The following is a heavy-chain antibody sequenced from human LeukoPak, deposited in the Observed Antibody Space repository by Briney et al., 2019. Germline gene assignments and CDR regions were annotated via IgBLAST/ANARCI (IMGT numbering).Heavy chain of an antibody. CDR2: ISSSGSTI. Sequence: GGSLRLSCAASGFTFSDYYMSWIRQAPGKGLEWVSYISSSGSTIYYADSVKGRFTISRDNAKNSLYLQMNSLRAEDTAVYYCASLNLLLWFGVDYWGQGTLVTVSS. V-gene: IGHV3-11*04. J-gene: IGHJ4*02. CDR1: GFTFSDYY. CDR3: ASLNLLLWFGVDY. D-gene: IGHD3-10*01.